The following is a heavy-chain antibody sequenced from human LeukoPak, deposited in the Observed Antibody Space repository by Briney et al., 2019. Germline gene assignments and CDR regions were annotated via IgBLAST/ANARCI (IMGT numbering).Heavy chain of an antibody. CDR2: ISRSGIGI. J-gene: IGHJ6*03. CDR1: GFTFSDHF. V-gene: IGHV3-11*04. CDR3: ASLAARSFLYYYYMDV. Sequence: GGSLRLSCAASGFTFSDHFFTWIRQAPGKGLEWLSHISRSGIGISYADSVKGRFTISRDNAKNSLYLQMNSLRAEDTAVYYCASLAARSFLYYYYMDVWGKGTTVTVSS. D-gene: IGHD6-6*01.